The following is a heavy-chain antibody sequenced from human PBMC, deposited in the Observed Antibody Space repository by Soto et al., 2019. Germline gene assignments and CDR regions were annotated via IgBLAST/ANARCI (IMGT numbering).Heavy chain of an antibody. V-gene: IGHV3-23*01. CDR1: GFSFSSSA. J-gene: IGHJ4*02. D-gene: IGHD2-2*01. CDR3: TKASHWAIIAPTHDY. CDR2: FRESGGTT. Sequence: VQLWDSGGGLVQPGGSLRLSCAAPGFSFSSSAMSLVRQAPGKRLEWVSTFRESGGTTHYADPVKGRFTISRDTSNNKLFLQRHSLRAEDTAIYYCTKASHWAIIAPTHDYWGQGTLVTVSS.